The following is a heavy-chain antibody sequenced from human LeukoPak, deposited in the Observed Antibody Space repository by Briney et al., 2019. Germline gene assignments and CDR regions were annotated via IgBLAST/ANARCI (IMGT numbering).Heavy chain of an antibody. V-gene: IGHV3-48*03. Sequence: GGSLRLSCAASGFTFSSYEMNWVRQAPGKGLEWVSYISSSTSTIYYADSVKGRFTISRDNAKNSLYLQMNSLRDEDTAVYYCARDSRKAYYYFDHWAQGTLVTVSS. D-gene: IGHD3-16*01. CDR2: ISSSTSTI. CDR3: ARDSRKAYYYFDH. CDR1: GFTFSSYE. J-gene: IGHJ4*02.